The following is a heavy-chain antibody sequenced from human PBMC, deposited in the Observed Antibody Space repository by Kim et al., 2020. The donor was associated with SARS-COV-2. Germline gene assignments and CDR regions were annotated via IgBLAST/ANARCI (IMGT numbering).Heavy chain of an antibody. J-gene: IGHJ4*02. D-gene: IGHD2-21*02. Sequence: GGSLRLSCAASGFTFSYAMSWVRQAPGKGLEWVSAISGSGDSTYYADSVKGRFTISRDNSKNTLYLQMNSLRAEDTAVYYCAKDRPGTAIDYFDSWGQGTLVTLSS. CDR2: ISGSGDST. V-gene: IGHV3-23*01. CDR3: AKDRPGTAIDYFDS. CDR1: GFTFSYA.